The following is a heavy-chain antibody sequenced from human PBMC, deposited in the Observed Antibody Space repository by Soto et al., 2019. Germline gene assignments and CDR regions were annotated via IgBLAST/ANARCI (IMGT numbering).Heavy chain of an antibody. CDR2: ISGSGAGT. D-gene: IGHD3-3*01. CDR3: AKGPTVFGAVISFDYYYGMYV. J-gene: IGHJ6*02. CDR1: GFTFSSSA. Sequence: GGSLRRSCTASGFTFSSSAMSWVRQAPGRGLEWVSGISGSGAGTYYADSVKGRFTISRDNSKNTMYLQMSGLRAEDAAVYYCAKGPTVFGAVISFDYYYGMYVWGQGTPVTV. V-gene: IGHV3-23*01.